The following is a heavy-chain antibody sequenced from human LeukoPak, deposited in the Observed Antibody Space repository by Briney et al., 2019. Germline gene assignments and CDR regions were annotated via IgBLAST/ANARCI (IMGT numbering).Heavy chain of an antibody. J-gene: IGHJ6*03. D-gene: IGHD2/OR15-2a*01. V-gene: IGHV4-59*01. CDR3: ARALRGFLYYYYYMDV. CDR1: GGSISSYY. CDR2: IYYSGST. Sequence: SETLSLTCTASGGSISSYYWSWIRQPPGKGLEWIGYIYYSGSTNYNPSLKSRVTISVDTSKNQFSLKLSSVTAADTAVDYFARALRGFLYYYYYMDVWGKGTTVTVSS.